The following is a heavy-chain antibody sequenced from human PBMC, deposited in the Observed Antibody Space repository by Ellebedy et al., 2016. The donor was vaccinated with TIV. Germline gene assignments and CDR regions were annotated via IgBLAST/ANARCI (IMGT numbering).Heavy chain of an antibody. Sequence: PGGSLRLSCAASGFTFSSYAMHWVRQAPGKGLEWVAVISYDGNNQYYAASVKGRFTISRDNSKNTLYLQMNSLRAEDPDVYYSARGEETDGMGYFDYWGQGTLVTVSS. J-gene: IGHJ4*02. CDR2: ISYDGNNQ. CDR1: GFTFSSYA. V-gene: IGHV3-30-3*01. CDR3: ARGEETDGMGYFDY. D-gene: IGHD1-26*01.